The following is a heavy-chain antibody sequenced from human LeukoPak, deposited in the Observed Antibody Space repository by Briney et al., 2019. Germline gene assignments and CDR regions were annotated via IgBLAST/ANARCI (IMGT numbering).Heavy chain of an antibody. CDR2: IFHTGHT. V-gene: IGHV4-30-2*01. J-gene: IGHJ4*02. Sequence: SETLSLTCAVYGGSISSGDFPWSWIRQPPGKGLEWIGYIFHTGHTSYNPSLKSRVTISVDMSKNQLSLRLTSVTAADTAVYYCARGFYGAGSQFDYWGQGTLVTVSS. D-gene: IGHD3-10*01. CDR1: GGSISSGDFP. CDR3: ARGFYGAGSQFDY.